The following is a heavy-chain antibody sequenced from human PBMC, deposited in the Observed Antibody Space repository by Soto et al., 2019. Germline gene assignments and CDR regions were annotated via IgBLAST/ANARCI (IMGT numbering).Heavy chain of an antibody. CDR3: AARYYYDSSGYLNNDAFDI. J-gene: IGHJ3*02. V-gene: IGHV5-51*01. D-gene: IGHD3-22*01. Sequence: GESLKISWKGSGYSFTSYWIGWVRQMPGKGLEWMGIIYPGDSDTRYSPSFQGQVTISADKSINTAYLQWSSLKASDTAMYYCAARYYYDSSGYLNNDAFDIWGQGTMVTVSS. CDR2: IYPGDSDT. CDR1: GYSFTSYW.